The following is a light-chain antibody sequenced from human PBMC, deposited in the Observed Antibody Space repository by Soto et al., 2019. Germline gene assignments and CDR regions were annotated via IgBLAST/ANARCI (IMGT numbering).Light chain of an antibody. J-gene: IGLJ1*01. CDR1: SSNIGSNY. CDR2: RNN. Sequence: QPVLTQPPSASGTPRQRVTISCSGSSSNIGSNYVYWYQQLPGTAPKLLIYRNNQRPSGVPDRFSGSKSGTSASLAISGLRSEDEADYYCAAWDDSLSVHYVFGTGTKVTVL. V-gene: IGLV1-47*01. CDR3: AAWDDSLSVHYV.